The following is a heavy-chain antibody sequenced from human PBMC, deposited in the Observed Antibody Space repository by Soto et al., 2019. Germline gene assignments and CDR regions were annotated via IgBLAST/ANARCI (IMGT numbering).Heavy chain of an antibody. Sequence: PGGSLRLSCAASGFTFSSYSMNWVRQAPGKGLEWVSYISSSSSTIYYADSVKGRFTISRDNAKNSLYLQMNSLRAEDTAVYYCARTIQLLWFGELSSYFDYWGQGTLVTVSS. CDR3: ARTIQLLWFGELSSYFDY. V-gene: IGHV3-48*01. CDR1: GFTFSSYS. D-gene: IGHD3-10*01. J-gene: IGHJ4*02. CDR2: ISSSSSTI.